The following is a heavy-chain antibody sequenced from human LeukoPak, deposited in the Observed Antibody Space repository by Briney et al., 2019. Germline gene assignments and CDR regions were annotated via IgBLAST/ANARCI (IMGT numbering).Heavy chain of an antibody. V-gene: IGHV3-15*01. CDR1: GFTFSNAW. D-gene: IGHD2-15*01. Sequence: PGGSLRLSCAASGFTFSNAWMSWVRQAPGKGLEWVGRIKSKTDGGTTDYAAPVKGRFTISRDDSKNTLYLQMNSLKTEDTAVYYCTTDGGGTRDYYYYGMDVWGQGTTVTVSS. J-gene: IGHJ6*02. CDR2: IKSKTDGGTT. CDR3: TTDGGGTRDYYYYGMDV.